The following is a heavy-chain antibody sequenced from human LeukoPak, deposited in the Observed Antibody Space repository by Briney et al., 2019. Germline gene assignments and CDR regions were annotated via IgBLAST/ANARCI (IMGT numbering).Heavy chain of an antibody. CDR1: GFTFSSYS. Sequence: PGGSLRLSCAASGFTFSSYSMNWVRQAPGKGLEWVSSISSSSSYIYYADSVKGRFTISRDHAKNSLYLQMNSLRAEDTAVYYCARYSRYCSGGSCSTPFDYWGQGTLVTVSS. D-gene: IGHD2-15*01. V-gene: IGHV3-21*01. CDR2: ISSSSSYI. J-gene: IGHJ4*02. CDR3: ARYSRYCSGGSCSTPFDY.